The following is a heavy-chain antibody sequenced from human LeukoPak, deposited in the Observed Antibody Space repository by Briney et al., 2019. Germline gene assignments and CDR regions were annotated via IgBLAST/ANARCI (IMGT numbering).Heavy chain of an antibody. J-gene: IGHJ4*02. V-gene: IGHV4-34*01. Sequence: SESLSLTCAVYGGSFSGYYWSWIRQPPGKGLEWIGGINHSGSTNYNPSLKSPVTISVDTSKNQFSLKLSSVTAADTAVYYCARDSSGWFRKGFDYWGQGTLVTVSS. D-gene: IGHD6-19*01. CDR3: ARDSSGWFRKGFDY. CDR1: GGSFSGYY. CDR2: INHSGST.